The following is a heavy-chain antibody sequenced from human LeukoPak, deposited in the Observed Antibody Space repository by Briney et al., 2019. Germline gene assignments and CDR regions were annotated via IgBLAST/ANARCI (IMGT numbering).Heavy chain of an antibody. CDR3: IKGADPLTWRMMTVAGTRFDY. J-gene: IGHJ4*02. Sequence: PGGSLRLSCTASGFTFDDYAMHWVRQAPGKGLDWVSLISGGGGITYYAGSVKGRFTISRDNSKNSLYLQMNSLRTEDTALYYCIKGADPLTWRMMTVAGTRFDYWGQGTLVTVSS. V-gene: IGHV3-43*02. CDR1: GFTFDDYA. CDR2: ISGGGGIT. D-gene: IGHD6-19*01.